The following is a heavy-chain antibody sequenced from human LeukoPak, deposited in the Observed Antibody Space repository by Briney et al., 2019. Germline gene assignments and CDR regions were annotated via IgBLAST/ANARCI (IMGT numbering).Heavy chain of an antibody. J-gene: IGHJ3*02. V-gene: IGHV3-21*01. D-gene: IGHD6-19*01. CDR1: GFTFSSYS. CDR3: AREGSYSSGWYGVDAFDI. CDR2: ISSGSSYI. Sequence: PGGSLRLSCAASGFTFSSYSMTWVRQAPGKGLEWVSSISSGSSYIDYADSVKGRFTISRDNAKNSLFLQMSSLRAEDTAVYYCAREGSYSSGWYGVDAFDIWGQGTMITVSS.